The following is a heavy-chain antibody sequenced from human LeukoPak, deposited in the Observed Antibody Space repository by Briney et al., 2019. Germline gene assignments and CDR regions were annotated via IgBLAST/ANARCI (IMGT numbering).Heavy chain of an antibody. J-gene: IGHJ3*02. D-gene: IGHD4-17*01. CDR1: GFTFSSYS. CDR2: TSSSSSYI. V-gene: IGHV3-21*01. CDR3: AREARGEDAFDI. Sequence: GGSLRLSCAASGFTFSSYSMKWVRQAPGKGLEWVSSTSSSSSYIYYADSVKGRFSISRDNAKNSLYLQMNSLRAEDTAVYYCAREARGEDAFDIWGQGTMVTVSS.